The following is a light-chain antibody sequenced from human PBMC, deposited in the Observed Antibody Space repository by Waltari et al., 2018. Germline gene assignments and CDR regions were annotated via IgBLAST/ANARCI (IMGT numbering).Light chain of an antibody. V-gene: IGKV3-20*01. Sequence: EIVLTQSPGTLSLSPGERAALSCRASQSVSSRYLAWYQQRPGQVPTLLMNGAISRAADIPDRFSGSGSGTDVTLTISRLEPEDFAVYYCQHYDASRGMYTFGQGTRLE. CDR2: GAI. CDR1: QSVSSRY. CDR3: QHYDASRGMYT. J-gene: IGKJ2*01.